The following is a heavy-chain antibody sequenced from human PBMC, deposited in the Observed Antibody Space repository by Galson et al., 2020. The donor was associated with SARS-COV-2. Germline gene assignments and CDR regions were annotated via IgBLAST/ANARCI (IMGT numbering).Heavy chain of an antibody. CDR1: GGSISSGGYY. CDR3: ARDLTGYSLFDY. D-gene: IGHD3-9*01. Sequence: SETLSLTCTVSGGSISSGGYYWSWIRQHPGKGLEWIGYIYYSGSTYYNPSLKSRVTISVDTSKNQFSLKLSSVTAADTAVYFCARDLTGYSLFDYWGQGTLVTVSS. CDR2: IYYSGST. J-gene: IGHJ4*02. V-gene: IGHV4-31*03.